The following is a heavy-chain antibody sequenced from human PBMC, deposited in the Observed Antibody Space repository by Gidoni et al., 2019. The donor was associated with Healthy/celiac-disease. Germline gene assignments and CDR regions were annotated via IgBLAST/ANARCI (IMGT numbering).Heavy chain of an antibody. D-gene: IGHD2-15*01. CDR2: IIPILGIA. CDR3: ARRGYCSGGSCYSDY. J-gene: IGHJ4*02. Sequence: QVQLVQSGAEVKKPGSSVKVSCKASVGTFSSYAISWVRQAPGQGLEWMGRIIPILGIANYAQKFQGRVTITADKSTSTAYMELSSLRSEDTAVYYCARRGYCSGGSCYSDYWGQGTLVTGSS. CDR1: VGTFSSYA. V-gene: IGHV1-69*04.